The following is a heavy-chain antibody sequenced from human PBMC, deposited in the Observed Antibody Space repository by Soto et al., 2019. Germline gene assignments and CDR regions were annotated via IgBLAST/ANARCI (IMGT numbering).Heavy chain of an antibody. CDR1: GYTLTSYA. V-gene: IGHV1-3*01. D-gene: IGHD3-22*01. Sequence: ASVKVSCTASGYTLTSYAMHWVRQAPGQRLEWMGWINAGNGNTKYSQKFQGRVTITRDTSASTAYMELSSLRSEDTAVYYCARDYRDSSGYYSFDYWGQGTLVTVSS. CDR3: ARDYRDSSGYYSFDY. CDR2: INAGNGNT. J-gene: IGHJ4*02.